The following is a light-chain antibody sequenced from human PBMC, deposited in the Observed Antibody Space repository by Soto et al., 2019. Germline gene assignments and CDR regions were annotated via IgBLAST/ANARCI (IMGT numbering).Light chain of an antibody. CDR1: QSVSSN. Sequence: EIVMTQSPATLSVSPGERATLSCRASQSVSSNLAWYQQKPGQAPRPLIYGASTRATGIPARFSGSGSGTEFTLTISRLQSEDFAVYYCQHYNKWPRTFGQGTKVEI. CDR3: QHYNKWPRT. V-gene: IGKV3-15*01. CDR2: GAS. J-gene: IGKJ1*01.